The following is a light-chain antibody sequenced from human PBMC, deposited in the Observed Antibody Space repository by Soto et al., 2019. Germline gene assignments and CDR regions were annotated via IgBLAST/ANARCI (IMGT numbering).Light chain of an antibody. V-gene: IGKV3-20*01. CDR2: GAS. CDR1: QSVSSSY. J-gene: IGKJ5*01. CDR3: QQYGSSPQPIT. Sequence: EIVLTQSPGTLSLSPGERATLSCRASQSVSSSYLAWYQQKPGQAPRLLIYGASSRATGIPDRFSGSGSGTDFTLTISRLEPEDFAVYYCQQYGSSPQPITFSQGTRLEIK.